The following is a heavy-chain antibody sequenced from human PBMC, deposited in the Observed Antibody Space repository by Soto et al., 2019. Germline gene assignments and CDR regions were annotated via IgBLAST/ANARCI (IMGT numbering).Heavy chain of an antibody. V-gene: IGHV1-18*01. D-gene: IGHD5-18*01. CDR2: ISPYNGDT. CDR1: GYTFTSYG. Sequence: QVQLVQSGAEVKKPGASVKVSCKASGYTFTSYGISWVRQAPGQGLEWMGLISPYNGDTIYAQKFQGRVIVTTDTATSTAYMELRSLRADDTAVYYYVRDASSGYRGWWDPWGQGTLVTVSS. CDR3: VRDASSGYRGWWDP. J-gene: IGHJ5*02.